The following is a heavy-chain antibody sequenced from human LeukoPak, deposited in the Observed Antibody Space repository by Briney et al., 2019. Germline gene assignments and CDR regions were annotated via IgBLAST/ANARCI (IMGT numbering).Heavy chain of an antibody. Sequence: SETLSLTCTVSGVSINSYYWSWIRQPPGKGLEWIGYIYYSGSTYYNPSLKSRVTISIDTSKNQFSLKLTSVSAADTAVYYCARDRRYNTAPHDAFDIWGQGTVVTVSS. V-gene: IGHV4-59*12. J-gene: IGHJ3*02. D-gene: IGHD1-14*01. CDR2: IYYSGST. CDR1: GVSINSYY. CDR3: ARDRRYNTAPHDAFDI.